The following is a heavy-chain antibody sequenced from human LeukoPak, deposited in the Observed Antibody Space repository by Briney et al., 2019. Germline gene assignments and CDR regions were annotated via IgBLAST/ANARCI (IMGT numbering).Heavy chain of an antibody. CDR2: IYYSGST. CDR3: TRGGIAVAVSFDY. CDR1: GGSLSSYY. Sequence: SETLSLTCTVSGGSLSSYYWSWIRHPPGKGLEWIGYIYYSGSTNYNPSLKSRVTISVDTSKNQFSLKLSSVTAADTAVYYCTRGGIAVAVSFDYWGQGTLVTVSS. D-gene: IGHD6-19*01. V-gene: IGHV4-59*01. J-gene: IGHJ4*02.